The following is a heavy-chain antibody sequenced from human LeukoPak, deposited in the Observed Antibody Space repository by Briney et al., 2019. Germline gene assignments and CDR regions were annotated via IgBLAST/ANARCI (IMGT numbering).Heavy chain of an antibody. CDR2: IYTSGST. CDR3: ARAPHGSEWNYQR. Sequence: SETLSLTCTVSGGSISSGSYYWSWIRQPAGKGLEWIGRIYTSGSTNYNPSLKSRVTISVDTSKNQFSLKLSSVTAADTAVYYCARAPHGSEWNYQRWGQGTLVTVSS. CDR1: GGSISSGSYY. V-gene: IGHV4-61*02. J-gene: IGHJ4*02. D-gene: IGHD1-7*01.